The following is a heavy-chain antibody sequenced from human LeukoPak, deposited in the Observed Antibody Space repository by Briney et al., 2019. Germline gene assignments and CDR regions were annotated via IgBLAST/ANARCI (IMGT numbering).Heavy chain of an antibody. Sequence: GGSLRPSCAASGFTFSIYAMSWVRQAPGKGLEWVSTLSGTGDSTYYADSVKGRFTISRDNAKNSLYLQMNSLRAEDTAVYYCARDWGVQLERPAFDIWGQGTMVTVSS. D-gene: IGHD1-1*01. CDR1: GFTFSIYA. CDR2: LSGTGDST. V-gene: IGHV3-23*01. J-gene: IGHJ3*02. CDR3: ARDWGVQLERPAFDI.